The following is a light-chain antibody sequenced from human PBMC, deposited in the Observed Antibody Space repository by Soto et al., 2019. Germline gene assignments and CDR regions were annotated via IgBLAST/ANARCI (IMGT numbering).Light chain of an antibody. CDR1: NIGSRS. Sequence: SYELPQPPSVTVAPGQTATLTCGGDNIGSRSVHWYQQRPPGQAPVLVVYDDKERPSGIPERFSGSNSGNTATLTITRVEDGDEADDYCQVWVSNSEWVFGGWTKLTVL. J-gene: IGLJ3*02. V-gene: IGLV3-21*02. CDR2: DDK. CDR3: QVWVSNSEWV.